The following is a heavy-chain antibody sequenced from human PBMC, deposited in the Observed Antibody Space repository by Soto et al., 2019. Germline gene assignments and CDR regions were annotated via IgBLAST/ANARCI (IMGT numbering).Heavy chain of an antibody. CDR1: GFTFSSYG. D-gene: IGHD4-17*01. V-gene: IGHV3-30*18. Sequence: QVQLVESGGGVVQSGRSLRLSCAATGFTFSSYGMHWVRQAPDKGLEWVTFISHTGSNKYYPDSVKGRFTISRDNSKNTLYLQMNSLRPEDTAVYYCAKDNGENRYYFDSWGQGTLVTVSS. CDR2: ISHTGSNK. CDR3: AKDNGENRYYFDS. J-gene: IGHJ4*02.